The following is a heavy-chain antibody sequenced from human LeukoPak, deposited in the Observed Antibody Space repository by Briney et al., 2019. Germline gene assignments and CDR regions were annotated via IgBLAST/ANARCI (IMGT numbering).Heavy chain of an antibody. CDR3: ATAPIAAADWFDH. V-gene: IGHV1-2*02. CDR1: GYTFTGYY. J-gene: IGHJ5*02. D-gene: IGHD6-13*01. CDR2: INPNSGGT. Sequence: ASVTVSCKASGYTFTGYYMHWVRQAPGQGLEWMGWINPNSGGTNYAQKFQGRVTMTEDTSTDTAYMELSSLRSEDTAVYYCATAPIAAADWFDHWGQGTLVTVSS.